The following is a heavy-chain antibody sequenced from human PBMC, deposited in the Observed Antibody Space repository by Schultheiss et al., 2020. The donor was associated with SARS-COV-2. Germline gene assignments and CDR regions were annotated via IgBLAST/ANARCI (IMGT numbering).Heavy chain of an antibody. Sequence: SLKISCAASGFTFDDYAMHWVRQAPGKGLEWVSGISWNSGSIGYADSVKGRFTISRDNSKNTLYLQMNSLRAEDTAVYYCAKEERSTSYYYGMDVWGQGTTVTVSS. D-gene: IGHD2-2*01. J-gene: IGHJ6*02. CDR1: GFTFDDYA. CDR2: ISWNSGSI. CDR3: AKEERSTSYYYGMDV. V-gene: IGHV3-9*01.